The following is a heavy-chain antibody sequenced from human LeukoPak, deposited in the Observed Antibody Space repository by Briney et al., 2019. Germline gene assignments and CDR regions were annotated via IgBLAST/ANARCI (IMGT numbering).Heavy chain of an antibody. CDR1: GYTLTTYY. J-gene: IGHJ4*02. Sequence: GASVKVSCKASGYTLTTYYMHWVRQAPGQGLERMGIINPSGGTTSYAQKFQGRVTMTRDTSTSTVYMELSNLRSEDTAVYYCARGLGSGSYYGYWGQGTLVTVSS. D-gene: IGHD3-10*01. V-gene: IGHV1-46*01. CDR3: ARGLGSGSYYGY. CDR2: INPSGGTT.